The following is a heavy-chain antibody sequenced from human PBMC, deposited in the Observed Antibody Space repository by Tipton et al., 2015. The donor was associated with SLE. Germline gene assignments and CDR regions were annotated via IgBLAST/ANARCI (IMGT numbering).Heavy chain of an antibody. CDR2: IYSTGNT. J-gene: IGHJ6*02. D-gene: IGHD6-13*01. Sequence: TLSLTCNVSADSISNYYWNWIRQSPGKGLEWIGYIYSTGNTNYNPSLASRVTISVDRSKNQFSLQLSSVTAADTAVYYCARDPSSSRPGGMDVWGQGTTVTVSS. CDR3: ARDPSSSRPGGMDV. V-gene: IGHV4-4*08. CDR1: ADSISNYY.